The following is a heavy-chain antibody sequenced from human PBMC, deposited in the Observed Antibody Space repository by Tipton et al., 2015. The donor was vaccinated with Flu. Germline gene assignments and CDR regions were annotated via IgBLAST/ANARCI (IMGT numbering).Heavy chain of an antibody. CDR2: IYYSGST. V-gene: IGHV4-59*01. D-gene: IGHD3-16*02. CDR1: GGSISSYY. CDR3: ARGVAPVIPEDS. J-gene: IGHJ4*02. Sequence: TLSLTCTVSGGSISSYYWSWIRQPPGKGLEWIGYIYYSGSTTYNPSLRSRATISLDTSTSQFSLNLKSVTAADTAVYFCARGVAPVIPEDSWGQGTLVTVSS.